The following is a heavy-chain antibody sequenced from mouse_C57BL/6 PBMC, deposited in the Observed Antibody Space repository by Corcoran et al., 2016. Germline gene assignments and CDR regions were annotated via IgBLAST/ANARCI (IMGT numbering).Heavy chain of an antibody. D-gene: IGHD1-1*01. V-gene: IGHV1-76*01. CDR2: IYPGSGNT. Sequence: QVQLKQSGAELVRPGASVKLSCKASGYTFTEYYINWVKQRPGQGLEWIARIYPGSGNTYYNEKFKGKATLTAEKSSSTAYMQLSSLTSEDSAVYFCARYPIYYGSSYYYAMDYWGQGTSVTVSS. CDR1: GYTFTEYY. CDR3: ARYPIYYGSSYYYAMDY. J-gene: IGHJ4*01.